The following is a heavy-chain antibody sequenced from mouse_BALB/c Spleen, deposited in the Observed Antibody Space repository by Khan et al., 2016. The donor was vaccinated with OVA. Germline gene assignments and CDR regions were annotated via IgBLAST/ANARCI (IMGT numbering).Heavy chain of an antibody. CDR3: ARGRYRYPFAY. Sequence: EVQLQESGPGLVKPSQSLSLTCTVTGYSITSDYAWNWIRQFPGNKLEWMGYISYSGSTSYNPSLKSRISITRDTSKKQFFLQLNSVTTEDTATYYCARGRYRYPFAYWGQGTLVTVSA. CDR2: ISYSGST. J-gene: IGHJ3*01. V-gene: IGHV3-2*02. CDR1: GYSITSDYA. D-gene: IGHD2-14*01.